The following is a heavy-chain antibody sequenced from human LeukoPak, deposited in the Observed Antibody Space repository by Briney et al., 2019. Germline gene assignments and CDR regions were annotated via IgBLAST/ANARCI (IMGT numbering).Heavy chain of an antibody. CDR1: GGSFSGYY. J-gene: IGHJ6*03. CDR3: ARGRALEWLLKYYYYYYLDV. CDR2: INHSGST. V-gene: IGHV4-34*01. Sequence: SETLSLTCAVYGGSFSGYYWSWIRQPPGKGLEWIGEINHSGSTNYNPSLKSRVTISVDTSKNQFYLKLSSVTAADTAVYYCARGRALEWLLKYYYYYYLDVWGKGTTVTVSS. D-gene: IGHD3-3*01.